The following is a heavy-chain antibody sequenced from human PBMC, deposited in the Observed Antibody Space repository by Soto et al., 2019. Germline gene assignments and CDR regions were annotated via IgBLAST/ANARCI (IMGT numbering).Heavy chain of an antibody. Sequence: QVQLVESGGGVVQPGRSLRLSCAASGFTFSSYGMHWVRQAPGKGLAWVAVISYDGSNKYYADSVKGRFTISRDNSKNTLYLQMNSLRAEDTAVYYCAKDGSRIVVVIEAYYGMDVWGQGTTVTVSS. V-gene: IGHV3-30*18. D-gene: IGHD3-22*01. J-gene: IGHJ6*02. CDR2: ISYDGSNK. CDR1: GFTFSSYG. CDR3: AKDGSRIVVVIEAYYGMDV.